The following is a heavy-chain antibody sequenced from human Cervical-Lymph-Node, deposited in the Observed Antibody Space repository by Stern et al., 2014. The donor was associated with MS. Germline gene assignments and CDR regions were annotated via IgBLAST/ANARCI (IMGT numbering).Heavy chain of an antibody. CDR1: GYTFTSYG. J-gene: IGHJ4*02. CDR2: INANNGHT. Sequence: QMQLVQSGAEVKKPGASVKVSCKASGYTFTSYGITWVRQAPGQGLEWMGWINANNGHTNYAQKVQGRVTMTTDTSTSTAYMELRSLRSDDTAVYYCARENAQKEAFDFWGQGTQVTVSS. V-gene: IGHV1-18*01. CDR3: ARENAQKEAFDF.